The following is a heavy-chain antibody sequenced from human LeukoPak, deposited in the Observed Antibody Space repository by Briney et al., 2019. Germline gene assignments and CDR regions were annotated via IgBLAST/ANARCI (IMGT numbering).Heavy chain of an antibody. Sequence: NPSETLSLTCTVSGGSISSGSYYWSWIRQPAEKGLEWIGRIYTSESTNNNPSLKSRTTITLNRSKNQLSLSLRSVTAADTAVYYCARERAYYDILTGYYWFDPWGQGTLVTVSS. CDR1: GGSISSGSYY. CDR3: ARERAYYDILTGYYWFDP. D-gene: IGHD3-9*01. CDR2: IYTSEST. J-gene: IGHJ5*02. V-gene: IGHV4-61*02.